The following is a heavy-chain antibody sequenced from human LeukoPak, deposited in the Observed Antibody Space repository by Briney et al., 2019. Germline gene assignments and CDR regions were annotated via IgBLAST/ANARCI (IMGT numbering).Heavy chain of an antibody. Sequence: ASVKVSCKASGGTFSSYAISWVRQAPGQGLEWMGGIIPIFGTANYAQKFQGRVTITADESTSTAYMELSSLRSEDTAAYYCASDRSEIAAAAQGDYWGQGTLVTVSS. V-gene: IGHV1-69*13. CDR2: IIPIFGTA. CDR3: ASDRSEIAAAAQGDY. J-gene: IGHJ4*02. D-gene: IGHD6-13*01. CDR1: GGTFSSYA.